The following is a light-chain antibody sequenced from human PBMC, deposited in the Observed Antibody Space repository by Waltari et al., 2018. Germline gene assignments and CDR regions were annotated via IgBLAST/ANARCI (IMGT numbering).Light chain of an antibody. J-gene: IGKJ1*01. Sequence: EIVLTQSPGTLSLSPGERATLSCRASQSVSSSYLAWYQQKPGQAPGLRIYGAASRATGIPDRFSGSGSGTDFTLTISRLEPEDFAVYYCQQYGSPTFGQGTKVEIK. CDR1: QSVSSSY. CDR2: GAA. V-gene: IGKV3-20*01. CDR3: QQYGSPT.